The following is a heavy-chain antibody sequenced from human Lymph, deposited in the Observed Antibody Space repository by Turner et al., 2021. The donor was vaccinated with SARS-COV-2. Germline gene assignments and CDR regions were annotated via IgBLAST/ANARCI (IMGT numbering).Heavy chain of an antibody. D-gene: IGHD1-26*01. CDR3: ARMGSSSWYFDY. J-gene: IGHJ4*02. CDR2: IKQDGSEK. Sequence: EVPLVESGGGLVQPGGSLRLSCAASGFTFSYYWMSWVRQAPGKGLEWVANIKQDGSEKYYVESVKGRFTISRDNAKNSLFLQMNSLRAEDTAVYYCARMGSSSWYFDYWGQGTLVTVSS. CDR1: GFTFSYYW. V-gene: IGHV3-7*01.